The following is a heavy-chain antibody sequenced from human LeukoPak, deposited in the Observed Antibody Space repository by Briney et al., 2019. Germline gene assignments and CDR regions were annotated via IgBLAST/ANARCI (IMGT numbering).Heavy chain of an antibody. CDR3: AKQQSSSGWYALDY. V-gene: IGHV3-23*01. Sequence: ASVKVSCKASGGTFSSYAMSWVRQAPGKGLEWVSSISGSGGSTNYADSVKGRFTISRDNSKNTLYLQMNSLRAEDTAVYYCAKQQSSSGWYALDYWGQGTLVTVSS. D-gene: IGHD6-19*01. CDR2: ISGSGGST. CDR1: GGTFSSYA. J-gene: IGHJ4*02.